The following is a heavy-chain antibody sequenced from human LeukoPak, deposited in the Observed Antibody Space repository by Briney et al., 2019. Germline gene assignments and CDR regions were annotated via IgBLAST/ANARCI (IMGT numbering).Heavy chain of an antibody. V-gene: IGHV1-2*02. D-gene: IGHD3-16*01. Sequence: ASVKVSCKASGYTFTGYYMHWVRQAPGQGLEWMGWINPNSGGTNYAQKFQGRVTMTRDASISTAYVELSRLRSDDTAVYYCARDWGIDSRGNYFDYWGQGTLVTVSS. J-gene: IGHJ4*02. CDR2: INPNSGGT. CDR3: ARDWGIDSRGNYFDY. CDR1: GYTFTGYY.